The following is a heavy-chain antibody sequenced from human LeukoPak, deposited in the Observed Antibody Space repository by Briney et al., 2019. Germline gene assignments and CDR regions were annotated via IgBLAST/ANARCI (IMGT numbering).Heavy chain of an antibody. CDR2: ITYDGSNT. J-gene: IGHJ3*01. D-gene: IGHD3-10*01. CDR1: GFIFSTYA. Sequence: PGGSLRLSCTASGFIFSTYAFHWVRRAPGKGPEWMAFITYDGSNTYFADSVKGRFTLSRDNSKNALYLQMNSLRPADTAVYYCARPGGYAFDLWGQGTMVTVSS. CDR3: ARPGGYAFDL. V-gene: IGHV3-30*04.